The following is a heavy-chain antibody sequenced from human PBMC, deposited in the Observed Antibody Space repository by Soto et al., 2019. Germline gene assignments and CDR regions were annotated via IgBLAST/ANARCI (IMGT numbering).Heavy chain of an antibody. Sequence: GGSLRLSCAASGFTFSSYAMSWVRQAPGKGLEWVSAISGSGGSTYYADSVKGRFTISRDNSKNTLYLQMNSLRAEDKAVDYYDRGYYSSANCYPVYYYFDYWGQGTLVTVSS. V-gene: IGHV3-23*01. CDR3: DRGYYSSANCYPVYYYFDY. CDR2: ISGSGGST. CDR1: GFTFSSYA. D-gene: IGHD2-2*01. J-gene: IGHJ4*02.